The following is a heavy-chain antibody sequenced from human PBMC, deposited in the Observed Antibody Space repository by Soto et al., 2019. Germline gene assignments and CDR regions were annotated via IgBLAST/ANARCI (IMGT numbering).Heavy chain of an antibody. Sequence: SVKVSCKASGGTFSSYAISWVRQAPGQGLEWMGGIIPIFGTANYAQKFQGRVTITADESTSTAYMELSSLRSEDTAVYYCAREIVVVPAARGSGYYYGMDVWGQGTTVTVSS. V-gene: IGHV1-69*13. CDR1: GGTFSSYA. CDR2: IIPIFGTA. D-gene: IGHD2-2*01. J-gene: IGHJ6*02. CDR3: AREIVVVPAARGSGYYYGMDV.